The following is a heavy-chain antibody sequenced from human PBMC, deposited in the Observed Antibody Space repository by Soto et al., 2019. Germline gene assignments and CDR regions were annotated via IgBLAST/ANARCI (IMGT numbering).Heavy chain of an antibody. CDR3: ARGGYFDSSNYLAY. D-gene: IGHD3-22*01. J-gene: IGHJ4*02. Sequence: ASVKVSCKASRHTFTSYGINWVRQAPGRGLEWMGWINPGNGNTKYSQQFQGRVIIDRDTSASTAYMELSSLRPEDTAVYYCARGGYFDSSNYLAYWGLGTLVTVSS. V-gene: IGHV1-3*01. CDR1: RHTFTSYG. CDR2: INPGNGNT.